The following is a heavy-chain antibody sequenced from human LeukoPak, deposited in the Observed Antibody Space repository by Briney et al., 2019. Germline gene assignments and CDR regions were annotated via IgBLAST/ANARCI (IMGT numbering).Heavy chain of an antibody. CDR1: GGSISSYY. CDR3: ARTLSEYSSSSLGY. Sequence: SETLSLTCTVSGGSISSYYWSWIRQPPGKGLEWIGYIYDSGSTNYNPSLKSRVTISVDTSKNQFSLKLSSVTAADTAVYYCARTLSEYSSSSLGYWGQGTLVTVSS. D-gene: IGHD6-6*01. J-gene: IGHJ4*02. V-gene: IGHV4-59*01. CDR2: IYDSGST.